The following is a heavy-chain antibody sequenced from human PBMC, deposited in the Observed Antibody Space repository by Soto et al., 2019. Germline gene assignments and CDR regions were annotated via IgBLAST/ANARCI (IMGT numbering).Heavy chain of an antibody. V-gene: IGHV4-34*01. CDR3: ARGGQRTVTNDY. D-gene: IGHD4-4*01. Sequence: SETLSLTCAVYGGSFSGYYWSWIRQPPGKGLEWIGEINHSGSTNYNPSLKSRVTISVDTSKNQFSLKLSSVTAADTAVYYCARGGQRTVTNDYWGQGTLVTVSS. J-gene: IGHJ4*02. CDR1: GGSFSGYY. CDR2: INHSGST.